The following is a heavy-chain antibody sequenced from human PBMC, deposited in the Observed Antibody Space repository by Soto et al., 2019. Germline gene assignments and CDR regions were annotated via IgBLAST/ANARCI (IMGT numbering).Heavy chain of an antibody. J-gene: IGHJ5*02. D-gene: IGHD2-15*01. CDR2: IIPIFGTA. Sequence: QVQLVQSGAEVKKPGSSVKVSCKASGGTFSSYAISWVRQAPGQGLEWMGGIIPIFGTANYAQKFQGRVTITADESTGTDYIELSSPRSEDTAVYHCARPGYCSGGSCARGWFDPWGQGTLVTVSS. CDR1: GGTFSSYA. CDR3: ARPGYCSGGSCARGWFDP. V-gene: IGHV1-69*12.